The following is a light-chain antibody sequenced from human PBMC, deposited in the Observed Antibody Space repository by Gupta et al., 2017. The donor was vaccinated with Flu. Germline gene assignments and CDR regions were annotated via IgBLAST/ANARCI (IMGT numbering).Light chain of an antibody. CDR2: END. CDR1: NSNFHINI. CDR3: ATWNFMLSVWV. Sequence: QSVLTQPPSVSAAPGQRVTVSCSGDNSNFHINIVSWYQQLPGTAPRLLIHENDERPSGIPDRFSGSKSDTSATLAITGLQPGDEADYYCATWNFMLSVWVFGGGTKLTVL. V-gene: IGLV1-51*02. J-gene: IGLJ3*02.